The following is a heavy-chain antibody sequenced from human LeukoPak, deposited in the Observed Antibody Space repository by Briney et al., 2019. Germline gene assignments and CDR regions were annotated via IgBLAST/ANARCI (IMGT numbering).Heavy chain of an antibody. V-gene: IGHV4-39*07. CDR1: GGSISISSYY. CDR2: IYYSGST. J-gene: IGHJ4*02. Sequence: SETRSLTCTVSGGSISISSYYWGWIRQPPGKGLEWIGSIYYSGSTYYNPSLKSRVTISVDTSKKPFSLRLSSVTAADTAVYYCARETPYGSGSYHFDYWGQGILVTVSS. D-gene: IGHD3-10*01. CDR3: ARETPYGSGSYHFDY.